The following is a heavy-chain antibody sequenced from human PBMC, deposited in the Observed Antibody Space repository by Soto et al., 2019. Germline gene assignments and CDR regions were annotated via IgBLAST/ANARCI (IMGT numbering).Heavy chain of an antibody. D-gene: IGHD1-26*01. V-gene: IGHV1-69*06. CDR2: IIPIFGTA. CDR1: VGTFGSYA. Sequence: GASVKVSCKASVGTFGSYASSCVRQAPGQGLEWMGGIIPIFGTANYAQKFQGRVTITADKSTSTAYMELSSLRSEDTAVYYCARVPRGVSGSYSTNYYYYYGMDVWGQGTTVTVSS. J-gene: IGHJ6*02. CDR3: ARVPRGVSGSYSTNYYYYYGMDV.